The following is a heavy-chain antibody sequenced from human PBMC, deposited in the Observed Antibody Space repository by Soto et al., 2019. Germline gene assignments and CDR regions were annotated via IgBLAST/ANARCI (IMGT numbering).Heavy chain of an antibody. J-gene: IGHJ1*01. CDR2: ISAYNGNR. CDR1: GYTFTSYG. D-gene: IGHD3-22*01. V-gene: IGHV1-18*01. Sequence: SVKVSCKASGYTFTSYGISWVRQAPGQGLEWMGWISAYNGNRNYAQKLQGRVNMTTDTATSTAYMELRSLRSDDTAVYYCERQESSGYSQPEYFQHWGQGTLVSVSS. CDR3: ERQESSGYSQPEYFQH.